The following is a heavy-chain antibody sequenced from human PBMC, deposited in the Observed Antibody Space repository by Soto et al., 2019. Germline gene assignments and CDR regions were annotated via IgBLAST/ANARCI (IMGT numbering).Heavy chain of an antibody. CDR2: IIPIFGTA. Sequence: SVKVSCKASGGTFSIYAISCVLQSPLQWLEWMGGIIPIFGTANYAQKFQGRVTITADKSTSTAYMELSSLRSEDTAVYYCARDDILTGYALSSHGMDVWGQGTTVTVSS. J-gene: IGHJ6*02. CDR3: ARDDILTGYALSSHGMDV. V-gene: IGHV1-69*06. CDR1: GGTFSIYA. D-gene: IGHD3-9*01.